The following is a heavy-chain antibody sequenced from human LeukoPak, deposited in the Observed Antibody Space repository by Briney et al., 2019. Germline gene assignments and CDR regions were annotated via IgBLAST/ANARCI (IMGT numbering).Heavy chain of an antibody. CDR3: IRDLGLSHAYGAFDV. Sequence: GGSLRLSCAASGLTFSSYDMHWVRQATGKSLEWVSGIGNEGSTFYPGSLKGRFTISRDNAKNSLYLQMNSLSAEDTAVYYCIRDLGLSHAYGAFDVWGQGALVTVSS. V-gene: IGHV3-13*01. CDR2: IGNEGST. J-gene: IGHJ3*01. D-gene: IGHD3-16*01. CDR1: GLTFSSYD.